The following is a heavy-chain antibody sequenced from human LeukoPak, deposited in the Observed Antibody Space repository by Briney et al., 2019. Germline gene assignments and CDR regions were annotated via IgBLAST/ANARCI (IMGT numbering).Heavy chain of an antibody. CDR3: ARGSPYYYDSSGYYWD. D-gene: IGHD3-22*01. CDR1: GYTFTSYD. CDR2: MNPNSGNT. Sequence: GASVKVSCKASGYTFTSYDINWVRQATGQGLEWMGWMNPNSGNTGYAQKFQGRVTMTRNTSISTAYMELSSLRSEDTAVYYCARGSPYYYDSSGYYWDWGQGTLVTVSS. V-gene: IGHV1-8*01. J-gene: IGHJ4*02.